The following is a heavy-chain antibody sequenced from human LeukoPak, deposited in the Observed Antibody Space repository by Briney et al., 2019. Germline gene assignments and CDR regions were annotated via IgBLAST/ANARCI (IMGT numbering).Heavy chain of an antibody. CDR2: ISGSGGST. CDR1: GFTFSNYA. V-gene: IGHV3-23*01. J-gene: IGHJ4*02. CDR3: GKEGRGMGAATIDH. Sequence: GGSLRLSCAASGFTFSNYAMSWVRQAPGKGLDWVSGISGSGGSTYYADSVGRFSISRDNSKNTLYLQMTSLRAEDTAVYYCGKEGRGMGAATIDHWGQGTLVTVSS. D-gene: IGHD1-26*01.